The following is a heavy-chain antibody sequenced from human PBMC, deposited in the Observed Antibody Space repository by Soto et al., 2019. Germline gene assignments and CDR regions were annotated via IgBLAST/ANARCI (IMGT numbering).Heavy chain of an antibody. CDR3: ARGDEMTAVTIFEY. CDR1: GSAFGRYS. V-gene: IGHV1-69*13. CDR2: VIPAFNTS. J-gene: IGHJ4*02. D-gene: IGHD4-17*01. Sequence: SVKVSCKASGSAFGRYSVSWVRQAPGQGLEWIGGVIPAFNTSNYSLKFQGRVAIFADLSTSTVFMELRSLRSEDTALYYCARGDEMTAVTIFEYWGQGTLVTVS.